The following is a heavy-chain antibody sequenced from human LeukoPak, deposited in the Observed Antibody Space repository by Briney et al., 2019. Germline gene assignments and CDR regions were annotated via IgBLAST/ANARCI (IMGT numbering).Heavy chain of an antibody. J-gene: IGHJ4*02. Sequence: GGSLRLSCAASGFTFSSYAMSWVRQAPGKGLEWVSAISGSGGSTYYADSVKGRFTISRDNSKNTLYLQMNSLRAEDTAVHYCAKDLGTPGVTTAVDYWGQGTLVTVSS. CDR1: GFTFSSYA. CDR3: AKDLGTPGVTTAVDY. CDR2: ISGSGGST. D-gene: IGHD4-17*01. V-gene: IGHV3-23*01.